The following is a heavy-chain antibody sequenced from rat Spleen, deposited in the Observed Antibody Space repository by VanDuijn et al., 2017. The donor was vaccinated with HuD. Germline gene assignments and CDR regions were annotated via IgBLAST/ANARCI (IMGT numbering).Heavy chain of an antibody. J-gene: IGHJ3*01. D-gene: IGHD1-10*01. CDR1: GFTFSTFP. CDR2: ISSGGGDT. V-gene: IGHV5-25*01. Sequence: EVQLVESGGGLVQPGRSLKLSCTASGFTFSTFPMVWVRQAPKKGLEWVASISSGGGDTYYPDSVKDRFTISRDNAKSTLYLQMDSLRSEDTASYYCARHGLYSNYGWFAYWGQGTLVTVSS. CDR3: ARHGLYSNYGWFAY.